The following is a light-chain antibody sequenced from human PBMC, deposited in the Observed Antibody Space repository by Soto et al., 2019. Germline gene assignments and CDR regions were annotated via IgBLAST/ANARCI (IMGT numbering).Light chain of an antibody. CDR2: RND. Sequence: QSVLTQPPSASGAPGQRGTISCSGSTSNLGSNFVYWYQQVPGAAPKLLISRNDQRPSGVPDRFSGSKSGTSASLAISGLRSEDEADYHCAAWDDSLSGVVFGGGTQLTVL. CDR1: TSNLGSNF. J-gene: IGLJ3*02. CDR3: AAWDDSLSGVV. V-gene: IGLV1-47*01.